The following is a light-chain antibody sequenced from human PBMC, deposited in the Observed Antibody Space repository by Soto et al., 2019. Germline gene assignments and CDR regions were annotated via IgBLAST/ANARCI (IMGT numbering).Light chain of an antibody. CDR2: DVS. CDR1: SSDVGGYNY. Sequence: QSALTQPASVSGSPGQPITISCTGTSSDVGGYNYVSWYQQHPGKAPKLMIYDVSNRPSGVSTRFSGSKSGNTASLTISGLQAEDEADYYCSSYTSSSTLEVFGTGTKLTVL. V-gene: IGLV2-14*01. J-gene: IGLJ1*01. CDR3: SSYTSSSTLEV.